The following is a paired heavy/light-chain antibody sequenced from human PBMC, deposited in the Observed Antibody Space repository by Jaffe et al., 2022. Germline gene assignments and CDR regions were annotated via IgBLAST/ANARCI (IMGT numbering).Light chain of an antibody. J-gene: IGKJ4*01. CDR1: QGISNY. Sequence: DIQMTQSPSSLSASVGDRVTITCRASQGISNYLAWFQQKPGKAPKSLIYAASSLQSGVPSKFSGSGSGTDFTLTISSLQPEDFATYYCQQYTSYPLTFGGGTKVEIK. CDR2: AAS. V-gene: IGKV1-16*02. CDR3: QQYTSYPLT.
Heavy chain of an antibody. CDR2: ISSSGTTI. D-gene: IGHD3-10*01. V-gene: IGHV3-48*03. CDR1: GFTFSSYE. Sequence: EVQLVESGGGLVQPGGSLRLSCAASGFTFSSYEMNWVRQAPGKGLEWLSYISSSGTTIYYADSVKGRFTISRDNAKNSLYLQMSSLRAEDTAVYYCAREDHYFGSGSYTDYWGQGTLVTVSS. J-gene: IGHJ4*02. CDR3: AREDHYFGSGSYTDY.